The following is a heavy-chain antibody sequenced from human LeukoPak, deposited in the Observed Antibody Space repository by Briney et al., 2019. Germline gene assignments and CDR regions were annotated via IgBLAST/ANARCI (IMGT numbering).Heavy chain of an antibody. J-gene: IGHJ4*02. CDR1: GFTFSSYT. Sequence: PGGSLRLSCAPSGFTFSSYTMTWVRQAPGKGLEWVSAMSGSGGSTYYADSVKGRFTISRDNSKNTLYLQMNSLRAEDTAVYYCAKEPHSSRWYWRWSDWGERTLVTVSS. D-gene: IGHD6-19*01. CDR2: MSGSGGST. V-gene: IGHV3-23*01. CDR3: AKEPHSSRWYWRWSD.